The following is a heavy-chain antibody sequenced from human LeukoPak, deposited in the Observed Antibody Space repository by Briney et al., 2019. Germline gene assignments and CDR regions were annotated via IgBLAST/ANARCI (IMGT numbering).Heavy chain of an antibody. CDR1: GGSISSSDYY. J-gene: IGHJ4*02. Sequence: PSETLSLTCNVSGGSISSSDYYWGWIRQPPGKGLEWIGSIYYSGTTYYNPSLKSRVTISVDTSKNQFSLKLTSVTAADTAVYYCARLGEYDSSADWGQGSLVTVSS. D-gene: IGHD3-22*01. V-gene: IGHV4-39*01. CDR2: IYYSGTT. CDR3: ARLGEYDSSAD.